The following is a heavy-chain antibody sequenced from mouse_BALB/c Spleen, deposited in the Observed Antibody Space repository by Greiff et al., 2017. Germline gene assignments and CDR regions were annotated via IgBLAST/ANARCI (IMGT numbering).Heavy chain of an antibody. V-gene: IGHV5-17*02. J-gene: IGHJ1*01. CDR1: GFTFSSFG. CDR3: ARTESPWCFDV. Sequence: EVKLVESGGGLVQPGGSRKLSCAASGFTFSSFGMHWVRQAPEKGLEWVAYISSGSSTIYYADTVTGRFTISRDNPKNTLFLKMTRQTSEDTAMYYCARTESPWCFDVWGAGTTVTVSS. CDR2: ISSGSSTI.